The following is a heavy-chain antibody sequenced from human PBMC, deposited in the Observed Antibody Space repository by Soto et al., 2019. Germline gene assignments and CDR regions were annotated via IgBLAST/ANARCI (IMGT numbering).Heavy chain of an antibody. Sequence: QVQLQESGPGLVKPSQTLSLTCTVSGGSISSGGYYWSWIRQHPGKGLDWIGYIYYSGSTYYNTSLKSRVTISVDTSKNQFSLKLNSVTAADTAVYYCARVCGGDCHYGMDVWGQGTTVTVSS. J-gene: IGHJ6*02. CDR1: GGSISSGGYY. CDR2: IYYSGST. V-gene: IGHV4-31*03. CDR3: ARVCGGDCHYGMDV. D-gene: IGHD2-21*02.